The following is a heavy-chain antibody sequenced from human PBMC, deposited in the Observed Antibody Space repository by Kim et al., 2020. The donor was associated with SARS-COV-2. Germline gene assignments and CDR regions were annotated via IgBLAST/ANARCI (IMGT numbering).Heavy chain of an antibody. V-gene: IGHV4-59*11. CDR1: GDSISTHL. CDR3: AGGFCYGSSCSGEPNYYFQYGMDV. D-gene: IGHD2-2*01. Sequence: SETLSLTCTVSGDSISTHLWTWIRQPPGKGLEYIGYISYTGITNYNPSLESRVTISIDPSRSQFSLNLTSVTAADTAIYYCAGGFCYGSSCSGEPNYYFQYGMDVWGQGTTVTVSS. CDR2: ISYTGIT. J-gene: IGHJ6*02.